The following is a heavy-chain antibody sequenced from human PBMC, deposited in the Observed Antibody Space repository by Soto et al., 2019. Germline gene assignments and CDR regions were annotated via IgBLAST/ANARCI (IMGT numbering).Heavy chain of an antibody. J-gene: IGHJ6*02. CDR1: VGTFSSYA. V-gene: IGHV1-69*13. CDR3: ARSRDYYDSSGSRRSYYGMDV. Sequence: SVKVSCKASVGTFSSYAIIWVRQAPGQGLAWMGGIIPIFGTANYAQKFQGSVTITADESSSTAYMELSSLRSEHTAVYCCARSRDYYDSSGSRRSYYGMDVWGQGTTVTVSS. CDR2: IIPIFGTA. D-gene: IGHD3-22*01.